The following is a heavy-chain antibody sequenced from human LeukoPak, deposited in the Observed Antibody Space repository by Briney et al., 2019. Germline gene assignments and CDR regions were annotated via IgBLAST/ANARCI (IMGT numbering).Heavy chain of an antibody. Sequence: GGSLRLSCAASGFTFSSYGMHWVRQAPGKGLEWVAVISYDGSNKYYADSVKGRFTISRDNSKNTLFLQMNSLRPEDTAVYYCARGAAMAMYYFDYWGQGTLATVSS. CDR3: ARGAAMAMYYFDY. CDR2: ISYDGSNK. CDR1: GFTFSSYG. J-gene: IGHJ4*02. V-gene: IGHV3-30*03. D-gene: IGHD5-18*01.